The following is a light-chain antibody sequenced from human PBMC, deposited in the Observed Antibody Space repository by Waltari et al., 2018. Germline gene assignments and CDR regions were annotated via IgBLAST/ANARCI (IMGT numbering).Light chain of an antibody. V-gene: IGKV1-5*03. CDR1: HSISTW. J-gene: IGKJ1*01. CDR3: QQYNSYPWT. CDR2: KAS. Sequence: DIQMTQSPSTLSASVGDRVTITCRASHSISTWLAWYQQQPGKAPKLLIYKASTLQSGVPSRFSGSGSGTEFTLTISSLQPDDFATYYCQQYNSYPWTFGQGTKVEIK.